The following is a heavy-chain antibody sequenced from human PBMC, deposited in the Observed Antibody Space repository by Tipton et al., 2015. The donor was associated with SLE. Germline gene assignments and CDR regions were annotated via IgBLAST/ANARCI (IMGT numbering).Heavy chain of an antibody. Sequence: TLSLTCAVYGGSFSGYYWSWIRQPPGKGLEWIGEINHSGSTNYNPSLKSRVTISVDTSKNQFSLKLSSVTAADTAVYYCARVDTYYDFLSGYSPFFYDYMDVWGKGTTVTVSS. CDR1: GGSFSGYY. CDR3: ARVDTYYDFLSGYSPFFYDYMDV. D-gene: IGHD3-3*01. CDR2: INHSGST. J-gene: IGHJ6*03. V-gene: IGHV4-34*01.